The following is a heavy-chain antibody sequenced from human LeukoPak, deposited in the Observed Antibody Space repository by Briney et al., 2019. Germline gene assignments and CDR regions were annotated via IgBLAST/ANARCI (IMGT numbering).Heavy chain of an antibody. J-gene: IGHJ4*02. CDR2: IHNMGST. CDR1: GGSTSSGGYN. CDR3: ARDGGYGWGSFYMAN. V-gene: IGHV4-31*03. Sequence: SQTLSLTCTVSGGSTSSGGYNWNWIRQHPGKGLEWIGDIHNMGSTSYNPSLKSRVIISVDTSKNQFSLKLSSVTAADSAVYYCARDGGYGWGSFYMANWGAGSLVTVSS. D-gene: IGHD3-10*01.